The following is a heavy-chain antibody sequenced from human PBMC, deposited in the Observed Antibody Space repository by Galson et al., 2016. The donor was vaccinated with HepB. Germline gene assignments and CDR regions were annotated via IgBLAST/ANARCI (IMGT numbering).Heavy chain of an antibody. Sequence: SLRLSCAASRFIFYNYAMSWVRQAPGKGLEWVATIRDSGDTTFYADSVKGRFTISRDNSNNMLYLLMDSLRAEDTAVYYCAEEGVYSTLLGYGMDVWGQGTTVTVSS. CDR3: AEEGVYSTLLGYGMDV. CDR2: IRDSGDTT. V-gene: IGHV3-23*01. CDR1: RFIFYNYA. J-gene: IGHJ6*02. D-gene: IGHD5/OR15-5a*01.